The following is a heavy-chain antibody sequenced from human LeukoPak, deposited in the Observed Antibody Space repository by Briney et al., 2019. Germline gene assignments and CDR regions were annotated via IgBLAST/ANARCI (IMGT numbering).Heavy chain of an antibody. D-gene: IGHD3-22*01. CDR3: ARAGLMYYYDSSDLFP. J-gene: IGHJ5*02. CDR2: MNPNSGNT. Sequence: ASVKVSCKASGYTFTSYDINWVRQATGQGLEWMGWMNPNSGNTGYAQKFQGRVTMTRNTSISTAYMELSSLRSEDTAVYYCARAGLMYYYDSSDLFPCGQGSLVTVSS. CDR1: GYTFTSYD. V-gene: IGHV1-8*01.